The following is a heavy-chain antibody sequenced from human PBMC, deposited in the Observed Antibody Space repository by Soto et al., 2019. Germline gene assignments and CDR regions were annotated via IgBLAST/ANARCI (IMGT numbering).Heavy chain of an antibody. CDR2: INTYNGNT. D-gene: IGHD3-16*01. V-gene: IGHV1-18*01. Sequence: QVQLVQYGAEVKNPGASVKVSCKASGYTFTRYGIGWARQAPGQGLEWMGWINTYNGNTNYAQNVQGRVTLTTDTSTSTAYMALRSRRSNDTAIYYCAMVDVYVTTSPQDVWGHGTTVIVSS. J-gene: IGHJ6*02. CDR3: AMVDVYVTTSPQDV. CDR1: GYTFTRYG.